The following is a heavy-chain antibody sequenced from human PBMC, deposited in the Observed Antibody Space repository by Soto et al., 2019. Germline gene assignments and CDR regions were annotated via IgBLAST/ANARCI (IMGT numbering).Heavy chain of an antibody. CDR3: ARGRGAAADYFDF. CDR1: GFTFSDYY. V-gene: IGHV3-11*05. J-gene: IGHJ4*02. Sequence: QVQLVESGGGLVKPGGSLRLSCAVSGFTFSDYYMTWLRQAPGKGLEWVSYISGSTSHTNYADSVKGRFTISRDNAKNSLFLQMNSLRAEDTAVYYCARGRGAAADYFDFWGQGTLVTVSS. D-gene: IGHD6-13*01. CDR2: ISGSTSHT.